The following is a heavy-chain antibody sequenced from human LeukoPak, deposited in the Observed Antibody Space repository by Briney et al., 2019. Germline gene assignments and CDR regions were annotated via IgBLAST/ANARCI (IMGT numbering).Heavy chain of an antibody. Sequence: PGGSLRLSCAASGFTFSSYGMHWVRQAPGKGLEWVAFIRYDGSNKYYADSVKGRFTISRDNSKNTLYLQMNSLRAEDTAVYYCAKGLPLRFLEWTSGIDYWGQGTLVTVSS. CDR3: AKGLPLRFLEWTSGIDY. J-gene: IGHJ4*02. CDR2: IRYDGSNK. D-gene: IGHD3-3*01. CDR1: GFTFSSYG. V-gene: IGHV3-30*02.